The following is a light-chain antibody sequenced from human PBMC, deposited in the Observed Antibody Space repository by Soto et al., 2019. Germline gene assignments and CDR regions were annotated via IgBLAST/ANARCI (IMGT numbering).Light chain of an antibody. V-gene: IGLV2-23*01. CDR1: SSDIGSYDR. CDR2: EDY. J-gene: IGLJ2*01. CDR3: CSYAGSNIFAV. Sequence: QSALTQPASVSGSPGQSITISCTGTSSDIGSYDRVSWYQWHPGKAPKLIIYEDYRRPSQISNRFSGSKSGNTAFLTISGLQAEDEADYYCCSYAGSNIFAVFGGGTKLTVL.